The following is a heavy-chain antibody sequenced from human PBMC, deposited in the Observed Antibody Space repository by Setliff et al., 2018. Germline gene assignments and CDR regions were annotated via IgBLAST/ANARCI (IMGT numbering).Heavy chain of an antibody. Sequence: GASVKVSCKTSGGTFSNYGVSWVRQAPGQGLEWMGGTIPLFGTTDYAQKFHGRVTIITDESTSTAYMELSSLTSDDTAVYYCAREGVDTRSSTDYRYYMDVWGQGTTVTVSS. V-gene: IGHV1-69*05. CDR1: GGTFSNYG. D-gene: IGHD5-18*01. CDR3: AREGVDTRSSTDYRYYMDV. CDR2: TIPLFGTT. J-gene: IGHJ6*03.